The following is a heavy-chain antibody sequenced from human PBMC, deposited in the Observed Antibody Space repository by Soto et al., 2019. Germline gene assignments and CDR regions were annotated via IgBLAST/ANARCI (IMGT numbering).Heavy chain of an antibody. D-gene: IGHD5-12*01. J-gene: IGHJ4*02. V-gene: IGHV4-39*01. CDR1: GGSISSSSYY. CDR2: IYYSGST. CDR3: ATVRGGYTHPFDY. Sequence: SETLSLTCTVSGGSISSSSYYWGWIRQPPGKGLEWIGSIYYSGSTYYNPSLKSRVTISVDTSKNQFSLKLSSVTAADTAVYYCATVRGGYTHPFDYWGQGTPVTVSS.